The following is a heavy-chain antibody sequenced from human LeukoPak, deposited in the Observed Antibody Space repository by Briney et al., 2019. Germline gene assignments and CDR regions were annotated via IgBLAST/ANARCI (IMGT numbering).Heavy chain of an antibody. D-gene: IGHD6-6*01. CDR1: GFTFSAYG. CDR3: AKRVPYSSSTVYFDS. Sequence: PGGSLRLSCAASGFTFSAYGMHWVRQAPGKGLEWVSAISDSGGDTYYTDSVKGRFTISRDNSKNALYLHMNSLTAEDTALYYCAKRVPYSSSTVYFDSWGQGTLVTVSS. CDR2: ISDSGGDT. V-gene: IGHV3-23*01. J-gene: IGHJ4*02.